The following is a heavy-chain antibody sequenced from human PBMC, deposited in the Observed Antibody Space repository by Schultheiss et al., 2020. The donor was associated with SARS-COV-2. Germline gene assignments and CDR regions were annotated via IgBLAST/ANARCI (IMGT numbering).Heavy chain of an antibody. CDR1: GGSISSGGYY. V-gene: IGHV4-31*03. Sequence: SETLSLTCTVSGGSISSGGYYWSWIRQHPGKGLEWIGYIYYSGSTYYNPSLKSRVTISVDTSKNQFSLKLSSVTAADTAVYYCARDGYYYDSSGYRHGSWFDPWSQGTLVTVSS. J-gene: IGHJ5*02. CDR2: IYYSGST. CDR3: ARDGYYYDSSGYRHGSWFDP. D-gene: IGHD3-22*01.